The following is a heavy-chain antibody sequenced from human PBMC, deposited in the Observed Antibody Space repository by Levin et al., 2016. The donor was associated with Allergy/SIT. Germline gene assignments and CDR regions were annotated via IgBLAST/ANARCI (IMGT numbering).Heavy chain of an antibody. Sequence: GESLKISCAASGFTFSSYAMSWVRQAPGKGLEWVSAISGSGGSTYYADSVKGRFTISRDNSKNTLYLQMNSLRAEDTAVYYCAKARSEQQLVRGIYYFDYWGQGTLVTVSS. CDR2: ISGSGGST. D-gene: IGHD6-13*01. J-gene: IGHJ4*02. CDR1: GFTFSSYA. V-gene: IGHV3-23*01. CDR3: AKARSEQQLVRGIYYFDY.